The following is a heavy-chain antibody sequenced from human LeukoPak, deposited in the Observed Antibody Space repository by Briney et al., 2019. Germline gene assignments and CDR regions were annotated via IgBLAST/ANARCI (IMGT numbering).Heavy chain of an antibody. CDR3: ARDGDSGYDSFDWFDP. J-gene: IGHJ5*02. V-gene: IGHV1-18*01. D-gene: IGHD5-12*01. CDR2: ISGYNGKT. Sequence: ASVKVSCKASGYTFSSHGINWVRQAPGQGLEWMGWISGYNGKTNYAQNLQGRVTMTTDTSTSTAYMELRSLRFDDTAVYYCARDGDSGYDSFDWFDPWGQGTLVTVSS. CDR1: GYTFSSHG.